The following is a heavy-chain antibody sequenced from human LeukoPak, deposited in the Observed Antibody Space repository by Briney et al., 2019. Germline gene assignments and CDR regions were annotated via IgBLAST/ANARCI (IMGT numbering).Heavy chain of an antibody. D-gene: IGHD1/OR15-1a*01. V-gene: IGHV4-59*01. CDR3: ARARTLYFFDY. CDR1: GGSISSYY. Sequence: PLETLCLTRTVSGGSISSYYWSWIRQSPGKGLEWIGYIYNSGSTDYNPSFKGRVTISVDTSKNQFSLKLTSVTAADTALYYCARARTLYFFDYWGQANAASVSS. J-gene: IGHJ4*02. CDR2: IYNSGST.